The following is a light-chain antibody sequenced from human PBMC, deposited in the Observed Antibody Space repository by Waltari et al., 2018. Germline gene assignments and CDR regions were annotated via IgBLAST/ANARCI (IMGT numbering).Light chain of an antibody. J-gene: IGKJ4*01. CDR1: QTIGNS. V-gene: IGKV1-39*01. CDR3: HQSYGATVT. Sequence: DIQLTQSPSSLSASVGDRVIITCRASQTIGNSLNWYQVKPGKTPQLLVYAASHLQSGVPSRFSGSGSGRDFTLIVTILEADDVAAYYCHQSYGATVTFGGGT. CDR2: AAS.